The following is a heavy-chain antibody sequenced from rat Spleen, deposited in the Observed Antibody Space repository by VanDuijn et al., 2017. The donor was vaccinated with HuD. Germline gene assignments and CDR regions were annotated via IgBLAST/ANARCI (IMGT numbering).Heavy chain of an antibody. V-gene: IGHV5S23*01. D-gene: IGHD5-1*01. CDR1: GFTFNNYG. CDR3: ARLGGGY. Sequence: EVQLVESGGGLVQPGRSLKFSCAASGFTFNNYGMAWVRQAPTKGLEWVASITTGGGNTYYRDSVKGRFTVSRDNAKSTLYLQMDSLRSEDTATYYCARLGGGYWGQGVMVTGSS. J-gene: IGHJ2*01. CDR2: ITTGGGNT.